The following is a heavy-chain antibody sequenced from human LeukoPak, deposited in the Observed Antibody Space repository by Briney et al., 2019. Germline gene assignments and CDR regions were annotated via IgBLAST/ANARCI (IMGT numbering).Heavy chain of an antibody. Sequence: PGGSLRLSCAASGFTFSNYDMHWVRQAPGKGLEWVAFLSYDGSIKYYADSVQGRFTISRDNSKNTLYLQMNSLRAEDTAVYYCAKDGRIVGATTFDYWGQGTLVTVSS. J-gene: IGHJ4*02. CDR2: LSYDGSIK. CDR1: GFTFSNYD. D-gene: IGHD1-26*01. CDR3: AKDGRIVGATTFDY. V-gene: IGHV3-30*18.